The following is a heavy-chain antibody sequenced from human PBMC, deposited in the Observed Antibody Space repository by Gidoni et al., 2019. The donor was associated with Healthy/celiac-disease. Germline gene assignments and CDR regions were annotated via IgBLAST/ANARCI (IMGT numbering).Heavy chain of an antibody. Sequence: KGRFTSSRDNSKNTLYLQMNSLRAEDTAVYYCAKDRLGYCSGGSCYDEFDYWGQGTLVTVSS. D-gene: IGHD2-15*01. J-gene: IGHJ4*02. CDR3: AKDRLGYCSGGSCYDEFDY. V-gene: IGHV3-23*01.